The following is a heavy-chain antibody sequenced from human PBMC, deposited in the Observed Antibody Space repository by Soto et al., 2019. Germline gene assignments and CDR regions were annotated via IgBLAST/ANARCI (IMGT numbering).Heavy chain of an antibody. V-gene: IGHV3-30-3*01. CDR1: GFTFSSYA. CDR2: ISYDGSNK. CDR3: ARHRSDGYNMILDY. Sequence: HPGGSLRLSCAASGFTFSSYAMHWVRQAPGKGLEWVAVISYDGSNKYYADSVKGRFTISRDNSKNTLYLQMNSLRAEDTAVYYCARHRSDGYNMILDYWGQGTLVTVSS. D-gene: IGHD5-12*01. J-gene: IGHJ4*02.